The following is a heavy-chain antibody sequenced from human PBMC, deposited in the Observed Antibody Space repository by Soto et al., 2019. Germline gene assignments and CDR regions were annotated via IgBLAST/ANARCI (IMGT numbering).Heavy chain of an antibody. CDR1: GGSISSGGYY. CDR3: ARAKRIAAAGRNWFDP. Sequence: PSETLSLTCTVSGGSISSGGYYWSWIRQHPGKGLEWIGYIYYSGSTYYNPSLKSRVTISVDTSKNQFSLKLSSVTAADTAVYYCARAKRIAAAGRNWFDPWGQGTLVTVSS. D-gene: IGHD6-13*01. CDR2: IYYSGST. J-gene: IGHJ5*02. V-gene: IGHV4-31*03.